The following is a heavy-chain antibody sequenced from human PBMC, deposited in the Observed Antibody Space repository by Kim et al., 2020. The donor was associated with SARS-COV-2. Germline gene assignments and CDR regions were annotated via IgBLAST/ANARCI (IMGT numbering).Heavy chain of an antibody. CDR2: ISSSSSYI. CDR3: ARHDCSGGSCYIYYYYGMDV. CDR1: GFTFSDYY. J-gene: IGHJ6*02. V-gene: IGHV3-11*03. Sequence: GGSLRLSCAASGFTFSDYYMSWIRQAPGKGLEWVSYISSSSSYINYADSVKGRFTISRDNAKNSLYLQMNSLRAEDTAVYYCARHDCSGGSCYIYYYYGMDVWGQGTTVTVSS. D-gene: IGHD2-15*01.